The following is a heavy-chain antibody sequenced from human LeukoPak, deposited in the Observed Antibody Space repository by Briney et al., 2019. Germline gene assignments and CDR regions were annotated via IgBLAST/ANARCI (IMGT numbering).Heavy chain of an antibody. CDR2: IYAGGTT. CDR1: GFTVSSNY. CDR3: ARELYYDSGSYFDY. J-gene: IGHJ4*02. D-gene: IGHD3-10*01. V-gene: IGHV3-53*01. Sequence: GGSLRLSCTASGFTVSSNYMSWVRQAPGKGLEWVSVIYAGGTTYYADSVKGRFTITRDNSKNTLYLQMNSLRAEDTAVYYCARELYYDSGSYFDYWGQGTLVTVSS.